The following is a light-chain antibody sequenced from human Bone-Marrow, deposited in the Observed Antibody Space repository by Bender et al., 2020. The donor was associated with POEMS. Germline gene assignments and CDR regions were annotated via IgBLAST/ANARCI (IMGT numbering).Light chain of an antibody. V-gene: IGLV2-23*01. CDR1: SSDFGNYDL. CDR3: CSFAGTHWV. J-gene: IGLJ3*02. CDR2: GGS. Sequence: QSALTQPASVSGSPGQSITISCTGTSSDFGNYDLVSWSQHHPGKAPKLIIYGGSQRPSDISNRFSGSKSGNAASLTISGPQAEDEADYYCCSFAGTHWVFGGGTKLTVL.